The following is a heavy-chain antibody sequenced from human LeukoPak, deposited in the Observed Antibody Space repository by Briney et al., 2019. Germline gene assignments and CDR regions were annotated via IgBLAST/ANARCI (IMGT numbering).Heavy chain of an antibody. V-gene: IGHV4-34*01. CDR1: GGSFIGYY. Sequence: SETLSLTCAVYGGSFIGYYWSWIRQPPGKGLEWIGEINHSGSTNYNPSLKSRVTISVDTSKNQFSLKLSSVTAADTAVYYCASRDVLSFFPYYFDYWGQGTLVTVSS. CDR3: ASRDVLSFFPYYFDY. J-gene: IGHJ4*02. D-gene: IGHD3-9*01. CDR2: INHSGST.